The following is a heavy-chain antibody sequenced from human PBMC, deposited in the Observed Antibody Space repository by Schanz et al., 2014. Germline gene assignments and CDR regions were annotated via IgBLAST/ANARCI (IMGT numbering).Heavy chain of an antibody. CDR1: GFTFSDYW. CDR3: ARQYSGWSRFDP. Sequence: EVQLVESGGGLVQPGESLRVSCAASGFTFSDYWMSWVRQAPGKGLEWVANMNQDGSVKNYVDSVKGRFTISRDNAKNSLYLQMNSLRAEDTAVYYCARQYSGWSRFDPWGQGIRVTVSS. D-gene: IGHD6-19*01. J-gene: IGHJ5*02. CDR2: MNQDGSVK. V-gene: IGHV3-7*01.